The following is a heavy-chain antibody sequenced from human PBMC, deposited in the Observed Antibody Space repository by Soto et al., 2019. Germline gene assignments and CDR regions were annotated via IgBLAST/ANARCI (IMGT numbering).Heavy chain of an antibody. CDR3: ATAISSPFSNFDY. D-gene: IGHD2-2*01. V-gene: IGHV3-7*01. J-gene: IGHJ4*02. CDR2: IKEDASEE. Sequence: EVQLVQSGGDLVQPGGSLRLSCVASGFTFSTYWMTWARQAPGMGLEWVAGIKEDASEELYVDSVKGRFSVSRDNAKNSLYLQLNSLSAEDTAVYYCATAISSPFSNFDYWGQGSLVTVSS. CDR1: GFTFSTYW.